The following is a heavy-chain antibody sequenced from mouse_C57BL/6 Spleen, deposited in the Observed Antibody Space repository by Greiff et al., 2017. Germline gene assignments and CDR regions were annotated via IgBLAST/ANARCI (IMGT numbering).Heavy chain of an antibody. V-gene: IGHV1-5*01. CDR3: TRNYGSSNYWYFGV. CDR2: IYPGNSDT. CDR1: GYTFTSYW. D-gene: IGHD1-1*01. J-gene: IGHJ1*03. Sequence: VQLQQSGTVLARPGASVKMSCKTSGYTFTSYWMHWVKQRPGQGLEWIGAIYPGNSDTSYNQKFKGKAKLTAVTSASTAYMELSSLTNEDSAVYYCTRNYGSSNYWYFGVWGTGTTVTVSS.